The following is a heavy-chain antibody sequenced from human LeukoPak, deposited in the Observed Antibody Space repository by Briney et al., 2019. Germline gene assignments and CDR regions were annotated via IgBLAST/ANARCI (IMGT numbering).Heavy chain of an antibody. V-gene: IGHV1-18*01. J-gene: IGHJ6*02. Sequence: ASVKVSCKASGYTFTGYGINWVRQAPGQGLEWMGWISGFNGHTKDTQKLQGRVTMTTDTSTNTAYMELRSLRSDDTAVYYCARDLAVRSYYYGMDVWGQGTTVTVSS. D-gene: IGHD3-3*01. CDR2: ISGFNGHT. CDR3: ARDLAVRSYYYGMDV. CDR1: GYTFTGYG.